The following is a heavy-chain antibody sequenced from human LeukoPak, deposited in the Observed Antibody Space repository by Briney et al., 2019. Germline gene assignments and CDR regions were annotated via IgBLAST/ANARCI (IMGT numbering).Heavy chain of an antibody. CDR3: ARDIEGGTTNWFDP. CDR1: GGSISSYY. J-gene: IGHJ5*02. CDR2: IYYSGST. V-gene: IGHV4-59*01. Sequence: SETLSLTCTVSGGSISSYYWSWIRQPPGKGLEWIGYIYYSGSTNYNPSLKSRVTISVDTSKNQFSLKLSSVTAADTAVYYCARDIEGGTTNWFDPWGQGTLVTVSS. D-gene: IGHD2-15*01.